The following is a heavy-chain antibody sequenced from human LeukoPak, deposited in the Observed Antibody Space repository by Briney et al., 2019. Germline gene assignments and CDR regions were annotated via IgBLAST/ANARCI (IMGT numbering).Heavy chain of an antibody. V-gene: IGHV1-69*13. D-gene: IGHD2-2*01. CDR2: IIPIFGTA. Sequence: ASVKVSCKASGGTFSSYAISWVRQAPGQGLEWMGGIIPIFGTANYAQKFQGGVTITADESTSTAYMELSSLRSEDTAVYYCARAFAGYCSSTSCPDAFDIWGQGTMVTVSS. CDR1: GGTFSSYA. J-gene: IGHJ3*02. CDR3: ARAFAGYCSSTSCPDAFDI.